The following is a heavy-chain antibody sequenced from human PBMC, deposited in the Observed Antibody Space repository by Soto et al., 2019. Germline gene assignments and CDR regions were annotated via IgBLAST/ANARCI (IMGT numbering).Heavy chain of an antibody. D-gene: IGHD3-16*01. Sequence: GGSVRLSREASGGKFSSYVLNCVSQAPGKGLEWVSGISGTGGSSQYADCVHGRFTIYIDXSRNTLQLQINTLRPDDTGVCYCAKDNTPITLLGGVMDFAYHYAMEVWCHATTVPVSS. CDR3: AKDNTPITLLGGVMDFAYHYAMEV. V-gene: IGHV3-23*01. CDR2: ISGTGGSS. J-gene: IGHJ6*02. CDR1: GGKFSSYV.